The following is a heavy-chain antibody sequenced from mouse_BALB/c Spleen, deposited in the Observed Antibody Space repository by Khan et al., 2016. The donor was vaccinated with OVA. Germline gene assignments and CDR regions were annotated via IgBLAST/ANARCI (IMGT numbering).Heavy chain of an antibody. CDR3: ARSLVDSYAMDY. J-gene: IGHJ4*01. CDR1: GFSFSSFA. V-gene: IGHV5-9-3*01. CDR2: ISTGGHYT. D-gene: IGHD2-13*01. Sequence: EVELVESGGGVVKPGGSLKLSCSASGFSFSSFAMSWVRQTPKKRLEWVATISTGGHYTFYPDSVKGRFTISRDNARNTLYLQMTSLRSEDTAMYYCARSLVDSYAMDYWGRRTSVTVSS.